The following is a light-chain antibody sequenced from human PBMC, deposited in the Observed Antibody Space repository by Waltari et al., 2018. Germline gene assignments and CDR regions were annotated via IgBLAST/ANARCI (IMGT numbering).Light chain of an antibody. CDR3: QEYHTYRT. CDR1: QSISDW. V-gene: IGKV1-5*03. CDR2: RAS. Sequence: DIQMTQSPSTLSASVGDRVTITCRASQSISDWLAWYQQKPGKAPNLLIYRASSLESGVPARCSGSGSGTEFTLTSSSLQPDDCATYDCQEYHTYRTFGQGTKVEIK. J-gene: IGKJ1*01.